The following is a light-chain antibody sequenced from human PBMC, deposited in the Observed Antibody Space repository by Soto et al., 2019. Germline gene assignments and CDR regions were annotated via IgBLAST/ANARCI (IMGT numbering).Light chain of an antibody. J-gene: IGKJ5*01. V-gene: IGKV3-11*01. CDR1: QSVGSN. Sequence: IVLTQSPATLSLSPWERVTLSCRASQSVGSNLAWYQQKPGQAPRLLIYDASNRATGSPVRFSGSGSGTDFTLTISRLEPEDFAVYHCQQRSNWPTITFGQGTRLEIK. CDR3: QQRSNWPTIT. CDR2: DAS.